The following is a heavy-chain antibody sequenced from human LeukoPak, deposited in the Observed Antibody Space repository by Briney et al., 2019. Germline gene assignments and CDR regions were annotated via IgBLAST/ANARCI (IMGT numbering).Heavy chain of an antibody. CDR1: GFTFNTYS. J-gene: IGHJ6*02. D-gene: IGHD6-13*01. CDR2: ISSSSSTI. V-gene: IGHV3-48*02. Sequence: GGSLRLSCAASGFTFNTYSMNWVRQAPGKGLEWVSHISSSSSTIYYADSVKGRFTISRDNAKTSLYLQMNSLKDEDTAVYYCARVEQQPRAVCGMDVWGPGTTVTVSS. CDR3: ARVEQQPRAVCGMDV.